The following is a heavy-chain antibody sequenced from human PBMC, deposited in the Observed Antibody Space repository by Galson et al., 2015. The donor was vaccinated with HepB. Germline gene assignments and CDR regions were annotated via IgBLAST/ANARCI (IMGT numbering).Heavy chain of an antibody. J-gene: IGHJ6*02. CDR3: ARALLGKLRYFDNFHYYYGMDV. V-gene: IGHV1-69*13. CDR2: IIPIFGTA. CDR1: GGTFSSYA. Sequence: SVKVSCKASGGTFSSYAISWVRQAPGQGLEWMGGIIPIFGTANYAQKFQGRVTITADESTSTAYMELSSLRSEDTAVYYCARALLGKLRYFDNFHYYYGMDVWGQGTTVTVSS. D-gene: IGHD3-9*01.